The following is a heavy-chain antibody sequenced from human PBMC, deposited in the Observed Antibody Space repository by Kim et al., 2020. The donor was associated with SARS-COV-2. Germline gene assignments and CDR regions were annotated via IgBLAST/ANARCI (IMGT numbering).Heavy chain of an antibody. J-gene: IGHJ4*02. CDR1: GFTFSSYA. CDR2: ISYDGSNK. D-gene: IGHD3-22*01. Sequence: RGSLRLSCAASGFTFSSYAMHWVRQAPGKGLEWVAVISYDGSNKYYADSVKGRFTISRDNSKNTLYLQMNSLRAEDTAVYYCARELTTLPYDSSGEVDYWGQGTLVTVSS. CDR3: ARELTTLPYDSSGEVDY. V-gene: IGHV3-30*04.